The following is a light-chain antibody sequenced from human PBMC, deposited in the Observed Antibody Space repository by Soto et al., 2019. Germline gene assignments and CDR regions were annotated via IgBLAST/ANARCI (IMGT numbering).Light chain of an antibody. J-gene: IGKJ2*01. CDR3: QQYNFYPYT. CDR2: GAS. CDR1: QSISTW. V-gene: IGKV1-5*01. Sequence: DIQMTQSPSTLSASVGDRVTITCRASQSISTWLAWYHQKPGQAPKLLIFGASSLQSGAPSRFSGSGSGTEFSLTISSLQPDDFATYYCQQYNFYPYTFGEGTKLEIK.